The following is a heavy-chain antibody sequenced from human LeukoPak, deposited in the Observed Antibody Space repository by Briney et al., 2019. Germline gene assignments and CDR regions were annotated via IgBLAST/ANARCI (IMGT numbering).Heavy chain of an antibody. Sequence: PSETLSLTCTVSGGSISSYYWSWIRQPPGKGLEWIGYIYYSGSTNYNPSLKSRVTISVDTSKNQFSLKLSSVTAADTAMYYCARRNTGDASIDFWGQGILVIASS. V-gene: IGHV4-59*08. CDR3: ARRNTGDASIDF. D-gene: IGHD2-21*02. CDR1: GGSISSYY. J-gene: IGHJ4*02. CDR2: IYYSGST.